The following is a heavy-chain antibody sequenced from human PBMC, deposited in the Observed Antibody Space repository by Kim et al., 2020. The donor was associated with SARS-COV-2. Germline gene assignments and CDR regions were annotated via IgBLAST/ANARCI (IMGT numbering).Heavy chain of an antibody. CDR2: IWYDGSNK. V-gene: IGHV3-33*01. CDR1: GFTFSSYG. J-gene: IGHJ6*02. Sequence: GGSLRLSCAASGFTFSSYGMHWVRQAPGKGLEWVAVIWYDGSNKYYADSVKGRFTISRDNSKNTLYLQMNSLRAEDTAVYYCARENRYYYYGMDVWGQGTTVTVSS. CDR3: ARENRYYYYGMDV.